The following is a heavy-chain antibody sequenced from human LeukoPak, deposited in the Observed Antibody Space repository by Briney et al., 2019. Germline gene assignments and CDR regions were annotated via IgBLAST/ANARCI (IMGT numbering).Heavy chain of an antibody. CDR2: IGTAGEI. CDR3: ARGEYSYGRPFDY. CDR1: GFTFRSYD. J-gene: IGHJ4*02. V-gene: IGHV3-13*01. D-gene: IGHD5-18*01. Sequence: GGSLRLSCAASGFTFRSYDMHWVRQATGKGLEWVSGIGTAGEIYYPGSVKGRFTISRDNAKNSLYLQMNSLRAEDTAVYYCARGEYSYGRPFDYWGQGTLVTVSS.